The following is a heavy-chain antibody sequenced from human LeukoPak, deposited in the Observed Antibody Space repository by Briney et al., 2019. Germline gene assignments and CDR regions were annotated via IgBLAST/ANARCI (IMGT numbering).Heavy chain of an antibody. V-gene: IGHV3-7*01. D-gene: IGHD5-18*01. Sequence: GGSLRLSCAASGFTFSSYWMSWVRQAPGKGLGWVANIKQDGSEKYYVDSVKGRFTISRDNAKNSLYLQMNSLRAEDTAVYYCASGYSYGLYYFDYWGQGTLVTVSS. J-gene: IGHJ4*02. CDR3: ASGYSYGLYYFDY. CDR1: GFTFSSYW. CDR2: IKQDGSEK.